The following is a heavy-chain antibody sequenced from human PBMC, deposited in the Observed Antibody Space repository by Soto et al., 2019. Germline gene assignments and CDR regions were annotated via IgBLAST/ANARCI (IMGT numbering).Heavy chain of an antibody. CDR1: GFTFSGHW. J-gene: IGHJ4*02. CDR3: ARAGDSYIDY. V-gene: IGHV3-7*03. Sequence: GGSLRLSCAASGFTFSGHWMVWVRQPPGKGLEWVANIKQQGGEASYVDSVLGRFTISRDNAQNSLYLQMNSLRVEATAVYYCARAGDSYIDYWGQGALVIFSS. CDR2: IKQQGGEA. D-gene: IGHD2-21*02.